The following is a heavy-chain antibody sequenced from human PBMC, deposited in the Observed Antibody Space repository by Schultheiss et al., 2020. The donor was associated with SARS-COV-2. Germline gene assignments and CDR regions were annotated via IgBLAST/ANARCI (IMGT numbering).Heavy chain of an antibody. J-gene: IGHJ4*02. Sequence: SETLSLTCAVSGGSISSSNWWSWVRQPPGKGLEWIGEIYHSGSTNYNPSLKSRVTISVDTSKNQFSLKLSSVTAADTAVYYCARTRIAVAGKGAFDYWGQGTLVTVSS. D-gene: IGHD6-19*01. V-gene: IGHV4-4*02. CDR1: GGSISSSNW. CDR3: ARTRIAVAGKGAFDY. CDR2: IYHSGST.